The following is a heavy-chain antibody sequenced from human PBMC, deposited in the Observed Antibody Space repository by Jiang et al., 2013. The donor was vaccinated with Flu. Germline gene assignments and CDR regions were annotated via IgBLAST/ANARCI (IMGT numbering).Heavy chain of an antibody. CDR3: AWIQPSYGMDV. CDR1: GFTFSDYY. V-gene: IGHV3-11*01. J-gene: IGHJ6*02. Sequence: AASGFTFSDYYMSWIRQAPGKGLEWVSYISSSGSTIYYADSVKGRFTISRDNAKNSLYLQMNSLRAEDTAVYYCAWIQPSYGMDVWGQGTTVTVSS. D-gene: IGHD5-18*01. CDR2: ISSSGSTI.